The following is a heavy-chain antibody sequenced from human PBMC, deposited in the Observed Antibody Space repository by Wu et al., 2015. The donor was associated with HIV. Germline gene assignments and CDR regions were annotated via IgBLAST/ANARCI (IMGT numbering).Heavy chain of an antibody. Sequence: QVQLVQSGAEVKKPGSSVKVTCKASGDGFTSYAVSWVRQAPGQGLEWMGGINPLFGTTEHVEKFQDRLTFSTDESKSTVYMELRSLRSEDTAVYYCARNTDSVATSLYSLGVWGQGTTVTVSS. J-gene: IGHJ6*02. CDR2: INPLFGTT. CDR3: ARNTDSVATSLYSLGV. CDR1: GDGFTSYA. D-gene: IGHD5-12*01. V-gene: IGHV1-69*05.